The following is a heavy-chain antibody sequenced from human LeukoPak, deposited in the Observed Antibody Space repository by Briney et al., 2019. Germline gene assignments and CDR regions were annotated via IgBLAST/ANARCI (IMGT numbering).Heavy chain of an antibody. J-gene: IGHJ4*02. D-gene: IGHD3-16*02. Sequence: PGGSLRLSCAVSGFTFSINNMNWVRQAPGKGLEWVSFISGSSSTIYYADSVKGRFTISRDNAKNSLYLQMNSLRSEDTAVYYCARGRQPPYDYIWGNYRLPFDYWGQGTLVTVSS. CDR2: ISGSSSTI. CDR3: ARGRQPPYDYIWGNYRLPFDY. V-gene: IGHV3-48*04. CDR1: GFTFSINN.